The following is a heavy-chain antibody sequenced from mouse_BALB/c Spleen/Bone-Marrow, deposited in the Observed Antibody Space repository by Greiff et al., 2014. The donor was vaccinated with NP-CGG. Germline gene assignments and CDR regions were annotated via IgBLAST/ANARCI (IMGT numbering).Heavy chain of an antibody. CDR2: INPSTGYT. D-gene: IGHD4-1*01. V-gene: IGHV1-7*01. CDR1: GYTFTSYW. Sequence: QVQLKDSGAELAKPGASVKMSCKASGYTFTSYWMHWVKQRPGQGLEWIGYINPSTGYTEYNQKFKDKATLTADKSSSTAYMQLSSLTSEDSAVYYCARGGNWAGFAYWGQGTLVTVSA. J-gene: IGHJ3*01. CDR3: ARGGNWAGFAY.